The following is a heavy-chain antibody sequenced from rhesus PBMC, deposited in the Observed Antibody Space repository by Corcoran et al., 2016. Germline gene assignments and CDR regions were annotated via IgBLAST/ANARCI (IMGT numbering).Heavy chain of an antibody. J-gene: IGHJ4*01. CDR2: NKGNSGTT. Sequence: QVQLQESGPGLVKSSETLSLTCAVSGASISSYSWGWIRQPPGKGLEWIGENKGNSGTTYYNASLTSRVTISKAASKNQFSLKLTSVTAADTAVYFCIRPPNFKIADYWGQGVLVTVSS. CDR3: IRPPNFKIADY. V-gene: IGHV4-80*01. D-gene: IGHD1-44*01. CDR1: GASISSYS.